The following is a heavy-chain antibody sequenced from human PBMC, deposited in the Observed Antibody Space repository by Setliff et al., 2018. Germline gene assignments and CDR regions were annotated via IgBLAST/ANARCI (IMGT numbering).Heavy chain of an antibody. Sequence: SETLSLTCTVSGGSISSGSYYWSWIRQPAGKGLEWIGRIYSSGSTKYNPSLKCRVTISGDTSKNQFSLKLSSVTAADTAVYYCARGAPGWELLSWFDPWGQGTLVTVSS. CDR2: IYSSGST. V-gene: IGHV4-61*02. CDR1: GGSISSGSYY. J-gene: IGHJ5*02. CDR3: ARGAPGWELLSWFDP. D-gene: IGHD1-26*01.